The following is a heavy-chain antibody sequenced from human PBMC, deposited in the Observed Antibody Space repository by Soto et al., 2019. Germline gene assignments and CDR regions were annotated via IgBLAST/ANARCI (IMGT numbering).Heavy chain of an antibody. Sequence: QVQLQESGPGLVKPSQTLSLTCTVSGGSISSGDYYWSWIRQPPGKGLEWIGYIYYSGSTYYNPSLESRVTISVDTSKNQFSLKLSSVTAADTAVYYCASSGYCTNGVCYTLFDPCGQGTLVTVSS. D-gene: IGHD2-8*01. CDR2: IYYSGST. CDR3: ASSGYCTNGVCYTLFDP. J-gene: IGHJ5*02. V-gene: IGHV4-30-4*01. CDR1: GGSISSGDYY.